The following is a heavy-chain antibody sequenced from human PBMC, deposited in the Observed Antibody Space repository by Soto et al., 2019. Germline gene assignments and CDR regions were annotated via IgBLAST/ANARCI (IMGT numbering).Heavy chain of an antibody. CDR2: ISSSSSYI. Sequence: KPGGSLRLSCAASGFTFSSYSMNWVRQAPGKGLEWVSSISSSSSYIYYADSAKGRFTISRDNAKNSLYLQMNSLRAEDTAVYYCARRDGYSYGSYYYYYGMDVWGQGTTVTVSS. V-gene: IGHV3-21*01. D-gene: IGHD5-18*01. CDR1: GFTFSSYS. CDR3: ARRDGYSYGSYYYYYGMDV. J-gene: IGHJ6*02.